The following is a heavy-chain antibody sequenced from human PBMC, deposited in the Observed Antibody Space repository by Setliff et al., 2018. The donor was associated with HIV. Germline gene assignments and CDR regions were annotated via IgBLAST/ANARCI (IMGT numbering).Heavy chain of an antibody. D-gene: IGHD1-7*01. CDR1: NGSFSNYY. Sequence: SETLSLTCAVYNGSFSNYYWTWIRQPPGKGLEWIGEINHSGSTNYNPSLKSRVTISVDTSKKQFSLNLRSVTAADTAVYYCARHGGITGTTDAFDIWGQGTMVTVSS. CDR2: INHSGST. CDR3: ARHGGITGTTDAFDI. J-gene: IGHJ3*02. V-gene: IGHV4-34*01.